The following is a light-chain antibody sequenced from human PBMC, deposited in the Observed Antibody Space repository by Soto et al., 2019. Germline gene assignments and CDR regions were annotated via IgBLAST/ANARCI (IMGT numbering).Light chain of an antibody. CDR3: QQSYSTPIFT. J-gene: IGKJ3*01. V-gene: IGKV1-39*01. CDR1: QSISSY. Sequence: DIQMTQSPSSLSASVGDRVTITCRASQSISSYLNWYQQKPGKAPKLLIYAASSLQSGVHSRFSVSGSGTDFTLTISSLQPEDFATYYCQQSYSTPIFTFGPGTKVDIK. CDR2: AAS.